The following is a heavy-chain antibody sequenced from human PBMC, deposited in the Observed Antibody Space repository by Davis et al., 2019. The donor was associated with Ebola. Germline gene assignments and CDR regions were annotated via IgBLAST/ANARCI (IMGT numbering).Heavy chain of an antibody. J-gene: IGHJ6*02. CDR2: ISDEGNKK. CDR3: ARGLLSYYYYGMDV. V-gene: IGHV3-30-3*01. CDR1: GFTFSSYA. D-gene: IGHD2/OR15-2a*01. Sequence: PGGSLRLSCAASGFTFSSYAMHWVRQAPGKGLEWVAVISDEGNKKHYADSVKGRFTISRDNSKNTLYLQMNSLRAEDRAVYYCARGLLSYYYYGMDVWGQGTTVTVSS.